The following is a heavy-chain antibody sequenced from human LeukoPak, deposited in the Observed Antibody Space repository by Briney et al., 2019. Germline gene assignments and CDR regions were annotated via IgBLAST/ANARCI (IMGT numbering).Heavy chain of an antibody. CDR2: INHSGST. Sequence: PSETLSLTCAVYGGSFSGYYWSWIRQPPGKGLEWIGEINHSGSTNYNPSLKSRVTISVDTSKNQFSLKLSSVTAADTAVYYCASKSGPFWGQGTLVTVSS. D-gene: IGHD1-14*01. V-gene: IGHV4-34*01. CDR1: GGSFSGYY. J-gene: IGHJ4*02. CDR3: ASKSGPF.